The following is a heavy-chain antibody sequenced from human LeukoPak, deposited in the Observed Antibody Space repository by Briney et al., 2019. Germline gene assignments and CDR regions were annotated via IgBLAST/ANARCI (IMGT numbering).Heavy chain of an antibody. CDR2: IYYSGSS. CDR1: GGSINNGGYY. V-gene: IGHV4-31*03. D-gene: IGHD4-17*01. CDR3: ARQHGDYRRNYYYYYGMDV. Sequence: SETLSLTCTVSGGSINNGGYYWSWIRQHPGKGLEWIGYIYYSGSSYYNPSLRSRVTISVDTSKNQFSLKLSSVTAADTAVYYCARQHGDYRRNYYYYYGMDVWGQGTTVTVSS. J-gene: IGHJ6*02.